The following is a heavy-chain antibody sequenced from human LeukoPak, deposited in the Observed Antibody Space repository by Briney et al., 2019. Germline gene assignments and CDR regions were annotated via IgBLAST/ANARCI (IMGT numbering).Heavy chain of an antibody. CDR3: AKDGYYYGSGAHFYYFDY. CDR2: ISGDGGST. D-gene: IGHD3-10*01. CDR1: GFTFDDYA. J-gene: IGHJ4*02. Sequence: PGGSLRLSCAASGFTFDDYAMHWVRQAPGKGLEWVSRISGDGGSTYYADSVKGRFTISRDNSKNSLYLQMNSLRTEDTALYYCAKDGYYYGSGAHFYYFDYWGQGTLVTVSS. V-gene: IGHV3-43*02.